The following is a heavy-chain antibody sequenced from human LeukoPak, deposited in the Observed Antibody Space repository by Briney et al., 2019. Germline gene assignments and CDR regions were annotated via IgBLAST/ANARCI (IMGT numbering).Heavy chain of an antibody. V-gene: IGHV4-59*01. CDR1: GGSISSYY. J-gene: IGHJ4*02. Sequence: SETLSLTCTVSGGSISSYYWSWIRQPPGKGLEWIGYIYYSGSTNYDPSLKSRVTISVDTSKNQFSLKLSSVTAADTAVYYCARQDCSGGSCYPDYWGQGTLATVSS. D-gene: IGHD2-15*01. CDR3: ARQDCSGGSCYPDY. CDR2: IYYSGST.